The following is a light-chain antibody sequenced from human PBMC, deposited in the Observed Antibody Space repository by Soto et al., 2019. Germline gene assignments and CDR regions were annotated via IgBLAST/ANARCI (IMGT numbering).Light chain of an antibody. CDR3: QKYNSVPQVT. J-gene: IGKJ4*01. Sequence: DIQMTQSPSTLSGSVGDRVTITCRASQTISSWLAWYQQKPGKAPKLLIYKASTLKSGVPSRFSGSGSGTEFTLTISSLQPDDFATYYCQKYNSVPQVTFGGGTKVDIK. V-gene: IGKV1-5*03. CDR1: QTISSW. CDR2: KAS.